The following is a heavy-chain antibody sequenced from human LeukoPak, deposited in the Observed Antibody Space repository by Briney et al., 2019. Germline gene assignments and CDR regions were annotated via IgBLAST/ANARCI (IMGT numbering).Heavy chain of an antibody. V-gene: IGHV3-7*05. Sequence: GGSLRLSCAASVSTLSTYWMSWFRQSPGKGLEWVASLKQDGSDTYYVDSVKGRFTISRDNAGNSLFLQMNSLRAADTAVYYCARETRGAMGSYWGQGTLVTVSS. CDR2: LKQDGSDT. D-gene: IGHD1-26*01. CDR1: VSTLSTYW. CDR3: ARETRGAMGSY. J-gene: IGHJ4*02.